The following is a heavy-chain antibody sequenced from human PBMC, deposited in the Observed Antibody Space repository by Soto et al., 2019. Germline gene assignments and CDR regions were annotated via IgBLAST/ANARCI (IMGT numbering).Heavy chain of an antibody. CDR1: GGSISSGGYS. CDR3: ARRLYYDSSGYDDF. J-gene: IGHJ4*02. V-gene: IGHV4-30-2*01. Sequence: PSETLSLTCAVSGGSISSGGYSWSLIRQPPGKGLEWIGYIYHSGSTYYNPSLKIRVTISADKSISTAYLKWSSLKASDTAMYYCARRLYYDSSGYDDFWGQGTLVTVSS. CDR2: IYHSGST. D-gene: IGHD3-22*01.